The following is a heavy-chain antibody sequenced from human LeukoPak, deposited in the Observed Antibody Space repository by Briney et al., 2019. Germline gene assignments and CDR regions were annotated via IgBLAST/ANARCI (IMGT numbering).Heavy chain of an antibody. Sequence: GASVKVSCKASGGTFSSYAISWLRQAPGQGLEWMGGIIPIFGTANYAQKFQGRVTITADESTSTAYMELSSLRSEDTAVYYCAREGTRILYGWFDPWGQGTLVTVSS. D-gene: IGHD2-8*01. V-gene: IGHV1-69*13. J-gene: IGHJ5*02. CDR3: AREGTRILYGWFDP. CDR1: GGTFSSYA. CDR2: IIPIFGTA.